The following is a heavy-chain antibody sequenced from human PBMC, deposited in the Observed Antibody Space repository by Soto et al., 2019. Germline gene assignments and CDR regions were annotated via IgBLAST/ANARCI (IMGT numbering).Heavy chain of an antibody. CDR2: MTPNTGDS. Sequence: ASAKVSCQSSGYTFTSYDIYWVRHSTGRGLAWMGCMTPNTGDSSYAQKFQGRVTMTSDTSITTAHMELSSLRSEDTAVYYCARRAETNGWNGFGADKYYFDFWGQGTLLTVSS. J-gene: IGHJ4*02. V-gene: IGHV1-8*01. CDR3: ARRAETNGWNGFGADKYYFDF. D-gene: IGHD1-1*01. CDR1: GYTFTSYD.